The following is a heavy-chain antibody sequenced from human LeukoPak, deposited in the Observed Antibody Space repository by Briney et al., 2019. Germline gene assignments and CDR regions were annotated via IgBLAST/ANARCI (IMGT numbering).Heavy chain of an antibody. J-gene: IGHJ2*01. CDR2: INLNTGGT. CDR3: GSVRGILSYFDL. CDR1: GYTFSDHY. V-gene: IGHV1-2*02. D-gene: IGHD3-16*01. Sequence: ASVKVSCKASGYTFSDHYIHWVRQAPGQGPEWMGWINLNTGGTNYAQKFDGRFSMTRDTSINTAFMELSGLTFDDTAVYYCGSVRGILSYFDLWGRGTLVTVSS.